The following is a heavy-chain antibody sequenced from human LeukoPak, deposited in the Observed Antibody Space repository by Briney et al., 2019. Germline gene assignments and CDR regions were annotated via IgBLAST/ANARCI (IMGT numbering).Heavy chain of an antibody. J-gene: IGHJ3*02. CDR3: AREGWQWLVHAFDI. CDR1: GFTFSSYE. V-gene: IGHV3-48*03. CDR2: ISSSGSTI. D-gene: IGHD6-19*01. Sequence: GGSLRLSCAASGFTFSSYEMNWARQAPGKGLEWVSYISSSGSTIYYADSVKGRFTISRDNAKNSLYLQMNSLRAEDTAVYYCAREGWQWLVHAFDIWGQGTMVTVSS.